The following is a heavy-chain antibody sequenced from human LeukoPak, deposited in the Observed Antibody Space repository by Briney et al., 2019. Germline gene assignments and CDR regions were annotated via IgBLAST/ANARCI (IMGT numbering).Heavy chain of an antibody. CDR3: ARDKAMVRGVLNPRYYYYMDV. V-gene: IGHV4-39*02. Sequence: SETLSLTCTVSGGSISSSSYYWGWIRQPPGKGLEWIGSIYYSGSTYYNPSLKSRVTISVDTSKNQFSLKLSSVTAADTAVYYCARDKAMVRGVLNPRYYYYMDVWGKGTTVTVSS. J-gene: IGHJ6*03. CDR2: IYYSGST. D-gene: IGHD3-10*01. CDR1: GGSISSSSYY.